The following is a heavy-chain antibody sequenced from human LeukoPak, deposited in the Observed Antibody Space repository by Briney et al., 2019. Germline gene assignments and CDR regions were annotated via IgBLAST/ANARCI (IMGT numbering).Heavy chain of an antibody. CDR2: ISYDGSNK. CDR1: GFTFRSYG. CDR3: ARESENSGWYDY. Sequence: PGRSLRLSCAASGFTFRSYGTHWVRQAPGKGLEWVAFISYDGSNKYYADSVKGRFTISRDNSKNTLCLQMNSLRAEDTAVYYCARESENSGWYDYWGQRILVTVSS. D-gene: IGHD6-19*01. J-gene: IGHJ4*02. V-gene: IGHV3-30*03.